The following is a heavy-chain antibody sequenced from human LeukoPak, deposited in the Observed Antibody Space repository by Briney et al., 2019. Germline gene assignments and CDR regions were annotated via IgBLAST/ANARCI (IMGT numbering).Heavy chain of an antibody. J-gene: IGHJ4*02. Sequence: SVKVSCKPSGGTFSTYAISWVRQAPGQGLEWVGRIVPNLGTANYAQNFQGRVTITADRSTTTAYMELSSLRPEDTAVYYCARVPQGSSWPYYFDYWGQGTLVTVSS. CDR3: ARVPQGSSWPYYFDY. CDR2: IVPNLGTA. V-gene: IGHV1-69*04. D-gene: IGHD6-13*01. CDR1: GGTFSTYA.